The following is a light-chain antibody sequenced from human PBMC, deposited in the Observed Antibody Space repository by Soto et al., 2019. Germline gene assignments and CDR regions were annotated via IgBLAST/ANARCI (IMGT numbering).Light chain of an antibody. J-gene: IGKJ4*01. CDR3: QQYGSSPLT. V-gene: IGKV3-20*01. Sequence: TQPRAILTVSPEDRSTPSCRASQSVSSSYLAWYQQKPVQAPRLLIYGASSSATGIPDRFSGSGSGTDFTLTISRLEPEDYAVYYCQQYGSSPLTFGGGTKVHIK. CDR1: QSVSSSY. CDR2: GAS.